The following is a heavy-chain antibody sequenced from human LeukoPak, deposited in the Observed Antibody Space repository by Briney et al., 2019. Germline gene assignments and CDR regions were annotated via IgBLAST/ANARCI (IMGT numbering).Heavy chain of an antibody. V-gene: IGHV4-39*01. CDR2: IYYSGST. Sequence: SETLSLTCTVSGGSISSSSYYWGWIRRPPGKGLEWIGSIYYSGSTYYNPSLKSRVTISVDTSKNQFSLKLSSVTAADTAVYYCARQRPYFDILTWGQGALVTVSS. CDR1: GGSISSSSYY. D-gene: IGHD3-9*01. J-gene: IGHJ4*02. CDR3: ARQRPYFDILT.